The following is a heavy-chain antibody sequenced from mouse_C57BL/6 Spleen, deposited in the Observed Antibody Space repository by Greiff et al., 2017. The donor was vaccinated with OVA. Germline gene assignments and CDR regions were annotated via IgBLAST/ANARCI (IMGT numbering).Heavy chain of an antibody. CDR1: GYAFSSSW. D-gene: IGHD2-4*01. CDR2: IYPGDGDT. CDR3: ARRGLRGGYFDV. J-gene: IGHJ1*03. Sequence: QVQLKQSGPELVKPGASVKISCKASGYAFSSSWMNWVKQRPGKGLEWIGRIYPGDGDTNYNGKFKGKATLTADKSSSTAYMQLSSLTSEDSAVYFCARRGLRGGYFDVWGTGTTVTVSS. V-gene: IGHV1-82*01.